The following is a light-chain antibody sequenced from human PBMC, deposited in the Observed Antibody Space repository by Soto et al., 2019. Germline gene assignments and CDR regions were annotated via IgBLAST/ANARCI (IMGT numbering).Light chain of an antibody. Sequence: QSVLTQPASVSGSPGQSITISCTGTSSDIGGYKYVSWYQQHPGKVPKLIIYEVSNRPSGVSNRLSGSKSGNTASLTISGLQAEDEADYYCSSYTSISTWVFGGGTQLTVL. V-gene: IGLV2-14*01. CDR3: SSYTSISTWV. CDR2: EVS. CDR1: SSDIGGYKY. J-gene: IGLJ3*02.